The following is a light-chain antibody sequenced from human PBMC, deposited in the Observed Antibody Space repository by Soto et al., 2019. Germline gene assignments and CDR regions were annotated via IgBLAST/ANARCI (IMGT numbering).Light chain of an antibody. V-gene: IGKV3-11*01. CDR1: QSVSSY. CDR3: QQRSNWLLT. Sequence: EIVLTQSPATLSLSPGERATLSCRASQSVSSYLAWYQQKPGQAHRLLIYDASNRATGIPARFSGSGSGTDFTLTISSLEPEAFAVYYCQQRSNWLLTFGGGTKVEIK. J-gene: IGKJ4*01. CDR2: DAS.